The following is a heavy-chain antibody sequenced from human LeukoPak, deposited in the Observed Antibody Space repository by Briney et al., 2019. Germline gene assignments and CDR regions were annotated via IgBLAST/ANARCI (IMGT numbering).Heavy chain of an antibody. CDR3: ARLSGIAVAGTGVYFDY. CDR1: GGSISSSNW. D-gene: IGHD6-19*01. J-gene: IGHJ4*02. Sequence: PSETLSLTCAVSGGSISSSNWWSWVRQPPGKGLEWIGEIYHSGSTNYNPSLKSRVTISVDKSKNQFSLKLSSVTAADTAVYYCARLSGIAVAGTGVYFDYWGQGTLVTVSS. CDR2: IYHSGST. V-gene: IGHV4-4*02.